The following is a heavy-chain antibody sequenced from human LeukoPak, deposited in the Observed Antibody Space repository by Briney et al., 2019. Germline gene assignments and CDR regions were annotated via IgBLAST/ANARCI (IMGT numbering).Heavy chain of an antibody. CDR1: GGSISSYY. J-gene: IGHJ4*02. CDR3: ARGRGPWGY. Sequence: PSETLSLTCTVSGGSISSYYWSWIRQPPGKGLEWIGFIYYSGSTNYNPSLKSRVTISVDTSKNQFSLKLSSVTAADTAVYYRARGRGPWGYWGQGTLVTVSS. D-gene: IGHD3-10*01. CDR2: IYYSGST. V-gene: IGHV4-59*08.